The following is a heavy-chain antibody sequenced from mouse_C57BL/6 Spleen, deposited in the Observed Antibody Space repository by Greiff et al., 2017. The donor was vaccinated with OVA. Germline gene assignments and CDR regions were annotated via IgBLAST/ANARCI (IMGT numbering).Heavy chain of an antibody. CDR1: GFTFSSYA. J-gene: IGHJ1*03. D-gene: IGHD1-1*01. CDR2: ISDGGSYT. Sequence: EVKLMESGGGLVKPGGSLKLSCAASGFTFSSYAMSWVRQTPEKRLEWVATISDGGSYTYYPDNVKGRFTISRDNAKNNLYLQMSHLKSEDTAMYYFARDGVVATHWYFDVWGTGTTVTVSS. CDR3: ARDGVVATHWYFDV. V-gene: IGHV5-4*01.